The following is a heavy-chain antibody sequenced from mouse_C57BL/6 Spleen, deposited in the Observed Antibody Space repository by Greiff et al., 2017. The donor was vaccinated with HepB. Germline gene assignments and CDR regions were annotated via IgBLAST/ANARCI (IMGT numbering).Heavy chain of an antibody. CDR3: ARGSYWFAY. Sequence: ESGPGLVKPSQSLSLTCSVTGYSITSGYYWNWIRQFPGNKLEWMRYISYDGSNNYNPSLKNRISITRDTSKNQFFLKLNSVTTEDTATYYCARGSYWFAYWGQGTLVTVSA. CDR2: ISYDGSN. CDR1: GYSITSGYY. D-gene: IGHD1-1*01. J-gene: IGHJ3*01. V-gene: IGHV3-6*01.